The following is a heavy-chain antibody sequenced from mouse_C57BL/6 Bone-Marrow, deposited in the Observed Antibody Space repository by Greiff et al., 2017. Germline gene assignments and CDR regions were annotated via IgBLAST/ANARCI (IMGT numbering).Heavy chain of an antibody. CDR3: ARNYGSSYWYFDV. D-gene: IGHD1-1*01. CDR2: IWSGGST. Sequence: QVQLKESGPGLVQPSQSLSITCTVSGFSLTSYGVHWVRQSPGKGLEWLGVIWSGGSTDYNAAFISRLSISKDNSKSEVFFKMNSLQADDTAIYYCARNYGSSYWYFDVWGRGTAVTVSS. J-gene: IGHJ1*03. CDR1: GFSLTSYG. V-gene: IGHV2-2*01.